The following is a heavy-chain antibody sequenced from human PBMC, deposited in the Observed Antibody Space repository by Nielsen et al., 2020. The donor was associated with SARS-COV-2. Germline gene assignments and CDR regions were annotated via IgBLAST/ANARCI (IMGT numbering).Heavy chain of an antibody. V-gene: IGHV3-53*01. CDR2: IYSDGST. Sequence: GGSLRLSCAASGFSVSSHDMNWVRQAPGKGLQWVSLIYSDGSTKYADSVKGRFTISRDNSRNTVYLQMNSLRPEDTAVYYCARVKRPTDYDILTGYYRRGAFDIWGQGTMVTVSS. J-gene: IGHJ3*02. D-gene: IGHD3-9*01. CDR3: ARVKRPTDYDILTGYYRRGAFDI. CDR1: GFSVSSHD.